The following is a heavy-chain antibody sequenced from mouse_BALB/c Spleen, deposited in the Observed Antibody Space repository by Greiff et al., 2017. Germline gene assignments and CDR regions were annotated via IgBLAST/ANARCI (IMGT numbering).Heavy chain of an antibody. Sequence: VQLVESGAELVRPGSSVKISCKASGYAFSSYWMNWVKQRPGQGLEWIGQIYPGDGDTNYNGKFKGKATLTADKSSSTAYMQLSSLTSEDSAVYFCARSSYDYPWFAYWGQGTLVTVSA. CDR2: IYPGDGDT. CDR3: ARSSYDYPWFAY. CDR1: GYAFSSYW. J-gene: IGHJ3*01. D-gene: IGHD2-4*01. V-gene: IGHV1-80*01.